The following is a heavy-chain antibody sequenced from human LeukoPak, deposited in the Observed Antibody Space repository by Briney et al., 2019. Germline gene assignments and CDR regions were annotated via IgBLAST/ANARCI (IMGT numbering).Heavy chain of an antibody. CDR2: ISSSGSTI. Sequence: GGSLRLSCAVSGFTFSDYYMSWIRQAPGKGLEWVSYISSSGSTIYYADSVKGRFTISRDNAKNSLYLQMNSLRAEDTAVYYCARARRAYSSGWYPIDYWGQGTLVTVSS. D-gene: IGHD6-19*01. CDR3: ARARRAYSSGWYPIDY. CDR1: GFTFSDYY. J-gene: IGHJ4*02. V-gene: IGHV3-11*01.